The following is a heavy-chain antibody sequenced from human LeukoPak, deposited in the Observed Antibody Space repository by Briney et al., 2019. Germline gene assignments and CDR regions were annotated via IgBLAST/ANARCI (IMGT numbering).Heavy chain of an antibody. CDR2: IKSKTDGGTT. J-gene: IGHJ1*01. CDR3: IRITIFGVVRGIEYFQH. V-gene: IGHV3-15*01. Sequence: GGSLRLSCAASAFTFSDAWMSWVRQAPGKGLEWVGRIKSKTDGGTTDYAAPVKGRFTISRDDSKSTLYLQMNSLKTEDTAVYYCIRITIFGVVRGIEYFQHWGQGTLVTVSS. CDR1: AFTFSDAW. D-gene: IGHD3-3*01.